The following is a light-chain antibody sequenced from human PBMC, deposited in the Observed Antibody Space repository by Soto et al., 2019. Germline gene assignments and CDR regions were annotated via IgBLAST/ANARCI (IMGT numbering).Light chain of an antibody. Sequence: QSVLTQPPSASGSPGQSVAISCTGTSSGVGGYNYVSWYQQHPGKAPKLMIYEVNKRPSGVPDRFSGSKSGNTASLTVSGLQAEDEADYYCSSYAGSGNVFGTGTKVTVL. CDR1: SSGVGGYNY. V-gene: IGLV2-8*01. J-gene: IGLJ1*01. CDR2: EVN. CDR3: SSYAGSGNV.